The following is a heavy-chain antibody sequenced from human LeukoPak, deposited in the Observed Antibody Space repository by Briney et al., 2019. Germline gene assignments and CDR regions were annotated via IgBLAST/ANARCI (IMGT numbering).Heavy chain of an antibody. CDR2: VSAYNGNT. D-gene: IGHD3-10*01. CDR1: GYTFTSYG. V-gene: IGHV1-18*01. J-gene: IGHJ4*02. Sequence: ASVKVSCKASGYTFTSYGISWVRQAPGQGLEWMGWVSAYNGNTNYAQKLQGRVTMTTDTSTSTAYMELRSLRSDDTAVSYCAKSPLITMVRGAEPYYFDYWGQGTLVTVSS. CDR3: AKSPLITMVRGAEPYYFDY.